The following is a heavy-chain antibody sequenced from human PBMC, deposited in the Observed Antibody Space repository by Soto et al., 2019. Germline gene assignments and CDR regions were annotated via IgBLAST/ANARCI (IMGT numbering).Heavy chain of an antibody. D-gene: IGHD1-26*01. Sequence: QVQLQESGPGLVRPSQTLSLPCTVSGDSTTSGSYYWGWVRQHPEKGLEWVGSIYYTGDTYYNPCLMSRHTVSRDTSKNEFSLMVSSVTAADTAVYFCARGAPRPRAVPTYFHIWGQGTLVSVSS. CDR3: ARGAPRPRAVPTYFHI. J-gene: IGHJ4*02. CDR1: GDSTTSGSYY. V-gene: IGHV4-31*03. CDR2: IYYTGDT.